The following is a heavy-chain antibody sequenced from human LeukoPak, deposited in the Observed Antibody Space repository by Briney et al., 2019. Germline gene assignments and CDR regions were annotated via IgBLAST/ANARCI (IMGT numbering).Heavy chain of an antibody. J-gene: IGHJ4*02. D-gene: IGHD5-12*01. CDR3: AREVAYFAD. Sequence: ASVKVSCKASGYTFTNFYIHWVRQAPGQGLESMGCIHPTSGDTKYAQKFQGRVTMTSDPSTTTAYMELSTLRSDDAAVYYCAREVAYFADWGQGTLVTVSS. CDR1: GYTFTNFY. CDR2: IHPTSGDT. V-gene: IGHV1-2*02.